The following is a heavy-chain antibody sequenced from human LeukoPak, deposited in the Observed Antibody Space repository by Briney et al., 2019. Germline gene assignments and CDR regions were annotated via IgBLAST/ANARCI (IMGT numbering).Heavy chain of an antibody. D-gene: IGHD6-13*01. J-gene: IGHJ4*02. V-gene: IGHV3-23*01. CDR2: ISAAGATT. CDR1: GFSFRTYA. Sequence: GGSLRLSCAGSGFSFRTYAMHWVRQAPGKGLEWVSGISAAGATTHYADSVKGRFTISRDNSKNTLYLQMNSLRAEDTAVYYCAEMEIAAASPFDYWGQGTLVTVSS. CDR3: AEMEIAAASPFDY.